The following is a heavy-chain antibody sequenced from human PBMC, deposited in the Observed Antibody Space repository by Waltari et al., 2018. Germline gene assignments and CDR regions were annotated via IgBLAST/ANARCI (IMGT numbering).Heavy chain of an antibody. CDR1: GGFFSAYY. CDR2: INHSGST. J-gene: IGHJ4*02. D-gene: IGHD2-15*01. Sequence: QVQLQSLGAGLSQPSETLSLTCVVYGGFFSAYYWSWIRQPPGKGLEWIGEINHSGSTNYNPSLKSRVTISVDTSKNQFSLKLSSVTAADTAVYYCARGRTPPRYWGQGTLVTVSS. CDR3: ARGRTPPRY. V-gene: IGHV4-34*01.